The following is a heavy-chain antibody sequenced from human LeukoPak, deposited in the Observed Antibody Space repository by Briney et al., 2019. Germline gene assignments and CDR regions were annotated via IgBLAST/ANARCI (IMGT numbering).Heavy chain of an antibody. CDR1: GFTFSSYA. V-gene: IGHV3-30-3*01. J-gene: IGHJ6*02. CDR2: ISYDGSNT. CDR3: ARDSYGMDV. Sequence: GGSLRLSCAASGFTFSSYAMHWVRQAPGKGLEWVAVISYDGSNTYYADSVKGRFTISRDNSKNTLYLQMDSLRPEDTAVFYCARDSYGMDVWGQGTTVTVSS.